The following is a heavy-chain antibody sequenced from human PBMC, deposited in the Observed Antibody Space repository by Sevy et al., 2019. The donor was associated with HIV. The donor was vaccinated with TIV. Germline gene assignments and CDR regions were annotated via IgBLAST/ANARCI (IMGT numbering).Heavy chain of an antibody. D-gene: IGHD5-12*01. CDR2: IYYTGST. J-gene: IGHJ5*02. CDR1: GDSMSSGAYY. Sequence: SETLSLTCTVSGDSMSSGAYYWSWIRQHPGKGLEWIGYIYYTGSTYYNPSLKSRVVISLDTSKNQFSLKVSSLTAADTAVYYCARGRLIVARERWFDPWGQGIRVTVSS. CDR3: ARGRLIVARERWFDP. V-gene: IGHV4-31*03.